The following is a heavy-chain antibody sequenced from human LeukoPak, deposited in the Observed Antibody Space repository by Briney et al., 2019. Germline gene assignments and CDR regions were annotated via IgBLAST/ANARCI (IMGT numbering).Heavy chain of an antibody. CDR1: GVTFDDYA. V-gene: IGHV3-9*01. CDR3: TKDRSQLLSYGMDV. CDR2: ISWNSGSI. Sequence: PGGSLRLSCAASGVTFDDYATHWVRQPPGKGLEWVSGISWNSGSIGYAGSVKGRFTISRDSAKNSLYLQMNSLRAEDTALYYCTKDRSQLLSYGMDVWGQGTTVTVSS. D-gene: IGHD2-2*01. J-gene: IGHJ6*02.